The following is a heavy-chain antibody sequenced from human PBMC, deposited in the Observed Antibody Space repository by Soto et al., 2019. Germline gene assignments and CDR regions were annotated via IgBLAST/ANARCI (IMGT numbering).Heavy chain of an antibody. CDR1: GFTFSRYS. CDR2: ISSSSSTI. Sequence: PGGSMRLSCAASGFTFSRYSMNWVRQAPGKGLEWVSYISSSSSTIYYADSVKGRFTISRDNAKNSLYLQMNSLRAEDTAVYYCARAHGSHLWSGFYNWFDPWGQGTLVTVSS. CDR3: ARAHGSHLWSGFYNWFDP. D-gene: IGHD3-3*01. V-gene: IGHV3-48*01. J-gene: IGHJ5*02.